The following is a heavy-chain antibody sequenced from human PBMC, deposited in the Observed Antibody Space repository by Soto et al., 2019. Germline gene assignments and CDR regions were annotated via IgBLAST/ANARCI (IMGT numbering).Heavy chain of an antibody. CDR1: GYTFTSYG. CDR3: ARDYGDYRRSRYFDY. CDR2: ISAYNGNT. Sequence: ASVKVSCKASGYTFTSYGISWVRQAPGQGLEWMGWISAYNGNTNYAQKLQGRATMTTDTSTSTAYMELRSLRSDDTAVYYCARDYGDYRRSRYFDYWGQGTLVTSPQ. V-gene: IGHV1-18*04. D-gene: IGHD4-17*01. J-gene: IGHJ4*02.